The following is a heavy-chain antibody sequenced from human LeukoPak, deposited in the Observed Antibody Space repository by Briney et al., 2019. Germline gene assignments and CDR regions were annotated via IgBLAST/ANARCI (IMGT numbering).Heavy chain of an antibody. J-gene: IGHJ4*02. CDR2: IYTSGST. V-gene: IGHV4-61*02. CDR3: ARGSGYLLDRDY. Sequence: PSQTLSLTCTVSGGSISSGSYYWSWLRQPAGKGLEWIGRIYTSGSTNYNPSLKSRVTISVDTSKNQFSLKLSSVTAADTAVYYCARGSGYLLDRDYWGQGTPVTVSS. CDR1: GGSISSGSYY. D-gene: IGHD3-22*01.